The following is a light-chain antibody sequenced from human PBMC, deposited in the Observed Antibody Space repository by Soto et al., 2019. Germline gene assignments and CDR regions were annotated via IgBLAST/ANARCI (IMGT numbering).Light chain of an antibody. CDR3: CSYTYSGTFV. CDR2: GVN. V-gene: IGLV2-23*02. CDR1: SSDVGSYNL. J-gene: IGLJ1*01. Sequence: QSALSQPASVSGSPGQSITISCTGTSSDVGSYNLVSWFQLHPGKAPKLIIYGVNQRPSGVSNRFSGSKSGNTASLTISGLQAEDEADYYCCSYTYSGTFVFGSGTKVTVL.